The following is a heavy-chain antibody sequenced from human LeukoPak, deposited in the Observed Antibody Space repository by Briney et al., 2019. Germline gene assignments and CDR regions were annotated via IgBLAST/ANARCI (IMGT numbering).Heavy chain of an antibody. CDR2: IDPSDSYT. J-gene: IGHJ3*02. Sequence: HGESLKISCKGSGYSFTSYWISWVRQMPGKGLEWMGRIDPSDSYTNYSPSFQGHVTISADKSISTAYLQWSSLKASDTAMYYCARPSPTVVRGVIRYTDAFDIWGQGTMVTVSS. V-gene: IGHV5-10-1*01. CDR1: GYSFTSYW. D-gene: IGHD3-10*01. CDR3: ARPSPTVVRGVIRYTDAFDI.